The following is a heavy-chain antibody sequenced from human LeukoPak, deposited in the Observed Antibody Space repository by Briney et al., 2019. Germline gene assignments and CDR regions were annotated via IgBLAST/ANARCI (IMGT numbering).Heavy chain of an antibody. CDR1: GGSISSYY. V-gene: IGHV4-59*01. Sequence: LSETLSLTCTVSGGSISSYYWSWIRQPPGKGLEWIGYIYYSGSTNYNPSLKSRVTISVDTSKNHFSLKLSSVTAADTAVYYCAREDSSAAFDIWGQGTMVTVSS. CDR3: AREDSSAAFDI. J-gene: IGHJ3*02. CDR2: IYYSGST. D-gene: IGHD3-22*01.